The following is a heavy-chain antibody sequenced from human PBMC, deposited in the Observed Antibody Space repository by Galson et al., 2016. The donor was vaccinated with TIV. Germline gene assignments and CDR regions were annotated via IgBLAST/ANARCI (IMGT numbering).Heavy chain of an antibody. CDR1: GSSFTHYW. J-gene: IGHJ3*02. V-gene: IGHV5-51*01. Sequence: QSGAEVTKPGEFLKISCKGSGSSFTHYWIAWVRQMPGKGLEWMGITYPDDSDTRYSPSFQGQVTISANKSISTAYVQWSSLKASDTAMYFCARHPLSRAFDIWGQGTVVTVSS. CDR3: ARHPLSRAFDI. CDR2: TYPDDSDT.